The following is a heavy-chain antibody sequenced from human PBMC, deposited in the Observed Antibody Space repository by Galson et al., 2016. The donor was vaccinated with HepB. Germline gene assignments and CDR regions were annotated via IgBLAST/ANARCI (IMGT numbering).Heavy chain of an antibody. CDR2: INPRGGST. CDR1: GYTFITYY. D-gene: IGHD3-22*01. Sequence: SVKVSCKASGYTFITYYLHWVRQAPGQGLEWMGVINPRGGSTKYAQKFQGRVTMTSDTSTSTFYMDVSSLRPEDTAVFFCARGRPYYDDIGGDAVDIWGQGTTVTVSS. J-gene: IGHJ3*02. CDR3: ARGRPYYDDIGGDAVDI. V-gene: IGHV1-46*01.